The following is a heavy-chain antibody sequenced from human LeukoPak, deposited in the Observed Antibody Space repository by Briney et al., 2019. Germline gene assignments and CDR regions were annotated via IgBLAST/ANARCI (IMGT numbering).Heavy chain of an antibody. Sequence: GGSLGLSCAASGFTFSSYAMHWVRQAPGKGLEWVAVISYDGSNKYYADSVKGRFTISRDNSKNTLYLQMNSLRAEDTAVYYCAREREGSNYYDSSGYLAYWGQGTLVTVSS. D-gene: IGHD3-22*01. J-gene: IGHJ4*02. CDR2: ISYDGSNK. CDR3: AREREGSNYYDSSGYLAY. V-gene: IGHV3-30*04. CDR1: GFTFSSYA.